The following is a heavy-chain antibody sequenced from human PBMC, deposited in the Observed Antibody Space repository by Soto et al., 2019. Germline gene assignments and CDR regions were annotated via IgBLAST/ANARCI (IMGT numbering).Heavy chain of an antibody. D-gene: IGHD1-26*01. V-gene: IGHV3-74*01. CDR2: INSDGSST. CDR1: GFTFSSYW. Sequence: EVQLVESGGGLVHPGGSLSLYCAASGFTFSSYWMHWVRQAPGKGLVWVSRINSDGSSTSYADSVQGRFTISRDNDKNTLYLQMNSLRAEDTAVYYCATIVGATFDYWGQGTLVTVSS. J-gene: IGHJ4*02. CDR3: ATIVGATFDY.